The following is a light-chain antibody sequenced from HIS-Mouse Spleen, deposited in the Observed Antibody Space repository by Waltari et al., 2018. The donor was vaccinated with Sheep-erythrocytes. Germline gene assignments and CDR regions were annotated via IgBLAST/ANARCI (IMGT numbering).Light chain of an antibody. CDR3: CSYAGSYNHV. CDR1: SSAAGGYNY. Sequence: QSALTQPRSVSGSPGQSVPISCTGPSSAAGGYNYVSWYQQHPGKAPKLMIYDVSKRPSGVPDRFSGSKSGNTASLTISGLQAEDEADYYCCSYAGSYNHVFATGTKVTVL. V-gene: IGLV2-11*02. CDR2: DVS. J-gene: IGLJ1*01.